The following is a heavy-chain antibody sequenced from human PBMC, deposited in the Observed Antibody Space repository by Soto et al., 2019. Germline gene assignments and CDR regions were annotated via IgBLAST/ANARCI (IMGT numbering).Heavy chain of an antibody. CDR3: ARAGGYEVQGSNWFGP. J-gene: IGHJ5*02. D-gene: IGHD5-12*01. CDR2: IYASGST. Sequence: QVQLQESDPGLVKPSETLSLTCTVSGGSISSHYWSWIRQPAGKGLEWIGRIYASGSTNYNPSLKSRVTMSLDTSRNQFSLKLTSVTAADTAMYYCARAGGYEVQGSNWFGPWGQGTLVTVSS. V-gene: IGHV4-4*07. CDR1: GGSISSHY.